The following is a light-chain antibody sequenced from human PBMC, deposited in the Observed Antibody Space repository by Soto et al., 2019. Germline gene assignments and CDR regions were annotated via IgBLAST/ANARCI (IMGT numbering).Light chain of an antibody. Sequence: LTQPPSASGSPGQSVAISWTGTSSDVGGYNYVSWYQQHPGKAPKLMIYEVNKRPSGVPDRFSGSKSGNTASLTVSGLQAEDEADYYCSSYAGSSNVFGTGTKVTVL. CDR2: EVN. J-gene: IGLJ1*01. V-gene: IGLV2-8*01. CDR1: SSDVGGYNY. CDR3: SSYAGSSNV.